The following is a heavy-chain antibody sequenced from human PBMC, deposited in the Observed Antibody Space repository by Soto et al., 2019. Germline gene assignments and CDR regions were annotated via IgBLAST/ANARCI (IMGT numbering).Heavy chain of an antibody. Sequence: ASVKVSCKASGYTFTSYGISWVRQAPGQGLEWMGWISAYNGNTNYAQKLQGRVTMTTDTSTSTAYMELRSLRSDDMAVYYCARVADTAMEDWGYYYYGMDVWGQGTTVTVSS. V-gene: IGHV1-18*03. J-gene: IGHJ6*02. D-gene: IGHD5-18*01. CDR1: GYTFTSYG. CDR2: ISAYNGNT. CDR3: ARVADTAMEDWGYYYYGMDV.